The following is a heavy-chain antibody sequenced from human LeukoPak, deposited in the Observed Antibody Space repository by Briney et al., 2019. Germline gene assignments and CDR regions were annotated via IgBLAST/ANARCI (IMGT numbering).Heavy chain of an antibody. J-gene: IGHJ4*02. CDR3: ARVRSGSGWYSDDY. CDR1: GYTFTSYG. Sequence: ASVKVSCKASGYTFTSYGISWVRQAPGQGLEWMGWISAYNGNTNYAQKLQGRVTMTTDTSTSTAYMEPRSLRSDDTAVYYCARVRSGSGWYSDDYWGQGTLVTVSS. CDR2: ISAYNGNT. D-gene: IGHD6-19*01. V-gene: IGHV1-18*01.